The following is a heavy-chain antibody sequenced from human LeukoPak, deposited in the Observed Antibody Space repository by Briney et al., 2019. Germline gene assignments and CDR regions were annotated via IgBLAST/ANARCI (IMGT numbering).Heavy chain of an antibody. CDR2: MNPNSGNT. J-gene: IGHJ3*02. CDR3: ARAGIVVVVAAQGDVFDI. V-gene: IGHV1-8*01. D-gene: IGHD2-15*01. Sequence: ASVKASCKASGYTFTSYDINWVRQATGQGLEWMGWMNPNSGNTGYAQKFQGRVTMTRNTSISTAYMELSSLRSEDTAVYYCARAGIVVVVAAQGDVFDIWGQGTMVTVSS. CDR1: GYTFTSYD.